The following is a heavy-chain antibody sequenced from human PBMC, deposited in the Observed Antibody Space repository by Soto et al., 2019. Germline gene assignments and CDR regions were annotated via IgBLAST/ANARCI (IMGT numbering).Heavy chain of an antibody. V-gene: IGHV4-39*01. CDR3: RRSSRYSKAV. CDR1: GGSISSSSY. CDR2: IYSIGST. Sequence: QLQLQESGPGLVKPSETLSLTCTVSGGSISSSSYWGWIRQPPGKGLEWIGSIYSIGSTYYNPSLKSRVTISVDTTKNQFSLKLSSVTAADTAVYYCRRSSRYSKAVWGQGTTVTVSS. D-gene: IGHD6-13*01. J-gene: IGHJ6*02.